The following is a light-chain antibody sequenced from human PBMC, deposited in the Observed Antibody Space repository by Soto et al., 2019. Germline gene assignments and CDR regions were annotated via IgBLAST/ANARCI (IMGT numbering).Light chain of an antibody. Sequence: EIVMTQSPAILSVSPGERVTLSCRASQSLSGHLAWYQQKLGQAPRLLIYGASTRAAGIPARFSGSGSGTEFKLTIDSLQSEDFATYYCQQYNSYWTFGQGTKVEIK. CDR1: QSLSGH. CDR2: GAS. CDR3: QQYNSYWT. J-gene: IGKJ1*01. V-gene: IGKV3-15*01.